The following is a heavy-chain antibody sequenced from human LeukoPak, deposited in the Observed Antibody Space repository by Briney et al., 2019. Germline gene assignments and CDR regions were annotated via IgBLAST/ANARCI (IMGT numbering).Heavy chain of an antibody. CDR3: ANQWELLHFDY. D-gene: IGHD1-26*01. CDR2: ISGSGGST. CDR1: GFTFSSYG. V-gene: IGHV3-23*01. J-gene: IGHJ4*02. Sequence: GGSLRLSCAASGFTFSSYGMSWVRQAPGKGREWVSAISGSGGSTYYADSVKGRFTISRDNSKNTLYLQMNSLRAEDTAVYYCANQWELLHFDYGGQGTLVTVSS.